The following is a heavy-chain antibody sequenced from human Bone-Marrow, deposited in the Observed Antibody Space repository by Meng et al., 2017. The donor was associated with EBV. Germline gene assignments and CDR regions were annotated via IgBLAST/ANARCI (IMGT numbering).Heavy chain of an antibody. CDR3: ARGNTFPEYYFGY. V-gene: IGHV4-30-2*01. J-gene: IGHJ4*02. Sequence: LHLQGPGLALAKPYQTLSLTCAASGGSISSGDYSWSWIRQPPGKGLEWIGNIYHSGSTFYNSSLNSRVTISVDRSKNQFSLKLTSVTAADTAVYYCARGNTFPEYYFGYWGQGTLVTVSS. CDR2: IYHSGST. D-gene: IGHD2/OR15-2a*01. CDR1: GGSISSGDYS.